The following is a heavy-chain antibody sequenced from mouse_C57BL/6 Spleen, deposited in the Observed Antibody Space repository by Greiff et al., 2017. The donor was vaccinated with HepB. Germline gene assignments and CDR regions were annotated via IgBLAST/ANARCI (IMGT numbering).Heavy chain of an antibody. CDR2: IDPETGGT. V-gene: IGHV1-15*01. Sequence: VQVVESGAELVRPGASVTLSCKASGYTFTDYEMHWVKQTPVHGLEWIGAIDPETGGTAYNQKFKGKAILTADKSSSTAYMELRSLTSEDSAVYYCTREGDYGYWGQGTLVTVSA. CDR1: GYTFTDYE. D-gene: IGHD2-4*01. CDR3: TREGDYGY. J-gene: IGHJ3*02.